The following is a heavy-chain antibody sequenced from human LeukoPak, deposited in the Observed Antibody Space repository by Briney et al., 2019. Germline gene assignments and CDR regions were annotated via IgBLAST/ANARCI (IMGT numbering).Heavy chain of an antibody. Sequence: PGRSLRLSCAASGFTFDDYAMHWVRQAPGKGLEWVSGISWNSGSIGYADSVKGRFTISRDNAKNSLYLQMNSLRAEDTALYYCAKESMVRGKGFDYWGQGTLVTVSS. CDR3: AKESMVRGKGFDY. CDR2: ISWNSGSI. CDR1: GFTFDDYA. J-gene: IGHJ4*02. V-gene: IGHV3-9*01. D-gene: IGHD3-10*01.